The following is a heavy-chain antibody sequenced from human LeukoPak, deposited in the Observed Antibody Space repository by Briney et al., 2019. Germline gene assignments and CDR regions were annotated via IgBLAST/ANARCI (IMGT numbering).Heavy chain of an antibody. CDR2: IYTSGST. Sequence: SETLSLTCTVSGGSISSYYWSWIRQPAGKGLEWIGRIYTSGSTNYNPSLKSRVTMSVDTSKNQFSLKLSSVTAADTAVHYCARDGIAAAGTGGEAFDIWGQGTMVTVSS. V-gene: IGHV4-4*07. J-gene: IGHJ3*02. CDR3: ARDGIAAAGTGGEAFDI. D-gene: IGHD6-13*01. CDR1: GGSISSYY.